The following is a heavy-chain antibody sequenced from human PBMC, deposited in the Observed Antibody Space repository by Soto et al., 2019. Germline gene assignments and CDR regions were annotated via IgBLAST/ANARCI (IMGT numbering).Heavy chain of an antibody. CDR1: GYTFTSYE. J-gene: IGHJ5*02. D-gene: IGHD3-3*01. CDR2: MNPDSGNT. V-gene: IGHV1-8*01. Sequence: QVQLVQTGTEVKKPGASVKVSCKAPGYTFTSYEINWVRQATGQGLEWMGWMNPDSGNTGYAQKFQGRITMTRNTSISTAYMELRSLRSEYTAVYYCARHYTSWSGYYNNWLDPWGQGTLVTVAS. CDR3: ARHYTSWSGYYNNWLDP.